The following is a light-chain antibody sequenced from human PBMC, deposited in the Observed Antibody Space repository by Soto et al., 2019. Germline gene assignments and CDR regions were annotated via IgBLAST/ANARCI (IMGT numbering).Light chain of an antibody. V-gene: IGLV1-40*01. J-gene: IGLJ2*01. Sequence: QSVLTQPPSLSGTPGQTVTISCIGSRSNIGSAIVHWYQQIPGTAPKHLIYDNTNRPSGVSVRFSGSKSGTSASLAISGLQAEDEADYYCQSFDKYLSAVVFGGGTKLTVL. CDR3: QSFDKYLSAVV. CDR2: DNT. CDR1: RSNIGSAI.